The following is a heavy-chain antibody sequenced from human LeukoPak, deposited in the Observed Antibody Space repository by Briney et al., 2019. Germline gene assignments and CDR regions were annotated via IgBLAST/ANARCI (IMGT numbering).Heavy chain of an antibody. CDR1: GYSISSGYY. D-gene: IGHD1-26*01. CDR2: IYHSGST. J-gene: IGHJ4*02. Sequence: SETLSLTCTVSGYSISSGYYWGWIRQPPGKGLEWIGSIYHSGSTYYNPSLKSRVTISVDTSKNQFSLKLSSVTAADTAVYYCASQKESGSYYFDYWGQGTLVTVSS. V-gene: IGHV4-38-2*02. CDR3: ASQKESGSYYFDY.